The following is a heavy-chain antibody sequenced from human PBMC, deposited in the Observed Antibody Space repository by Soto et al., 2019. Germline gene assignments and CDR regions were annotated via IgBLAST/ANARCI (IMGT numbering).Heavy chain of an antibody. V-gene: IGHV1-18*01. J-gene: IGHJ3*02. D-gene: IGHD3-22*01. Sequence: ASLKVYCKASGYAFTRYGGSWVRRAPGQGLEWMGWISAYNGNTNYAQKLQGRVTMTTDTSTSTAYMELRSLRSDDTAVYYCARDDSVSDAFDIWGQGTIVTV. CDR2: ISAYNGNT. CDR1: GYAFTRYG. CDR3: ARDDSVSDAFDI.